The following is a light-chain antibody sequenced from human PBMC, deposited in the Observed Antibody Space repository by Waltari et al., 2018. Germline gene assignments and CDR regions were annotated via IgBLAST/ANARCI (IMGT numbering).Light chain of an antibody. CDR2: KAS. CDR3: QQYDTYYS. CDR1: QTISDW. Sequence: DIQLTQSPSTLSASVGDRVTLTCRASQTISDWLAWYQQKSGKAPKLLIYKASNLKSGVPSRFSGSGSGTEFTLTITSLQPEDFATYYCQQYDTYYSFGQGTKVEIK. V-gene: IGKV1-5*03. J-gene: IGKJ2*03.